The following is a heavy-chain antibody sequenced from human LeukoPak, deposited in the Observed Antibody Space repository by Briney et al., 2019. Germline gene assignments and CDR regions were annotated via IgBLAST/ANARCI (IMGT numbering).Heavy chain of an antibody. J-gene: IGHJ5*02. V-gene: IGHV4-61*02. Sequence: SETLSLTCTVSGGSISSGGYYWSWIRQPAGKGLEWIGRIYTSGSTNYNPSLKSRVTMSVDTSKNQFSLKLSSVTAADTAVYYCARDPAAVIGGAGKWFDPWGQGTLVTVSS. CDR2: IYTSGST. CDR3: ARDPAAVIGGAGKWFDP. D-gene: IGHD4-11*01. CDR1: GGSISSGGYY.